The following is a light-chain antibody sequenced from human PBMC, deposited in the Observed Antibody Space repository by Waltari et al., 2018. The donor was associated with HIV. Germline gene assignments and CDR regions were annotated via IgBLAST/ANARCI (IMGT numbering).Light chain of an antibody. Sequence: DIQVTQSPSSLSVSIGDRVTITCRATQDISSSLAWYQHKPVKPPKLLMYGASTLQSGVPSRFRGSGSGTDFTLTITSLQSEDIGIYYCQKYDRAPYTFGQGTRLEI. CDR2: GAS. CDR3: QKYDRAPYT. J-gene: IGKJ2*01. CDR1: QDISSS. V-gene: IGKV1-27*01.